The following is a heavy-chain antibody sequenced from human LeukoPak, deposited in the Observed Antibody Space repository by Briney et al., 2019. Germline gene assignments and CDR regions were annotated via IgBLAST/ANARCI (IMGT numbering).Heavy chain of an antibody. CDR2: IYHSGST. CDR3: ARTFRQWLWWRTFDY. Sequence: SETLSLTCTVSGYSISSGYYWGWIRQPPGKGLEWIGSIYHSGSTYYNPSLKSRVTISVDTSKNQFSLKLSSVTAADTAVYYCARTFRQWLWWRTFDYWGQGTLVTVSS. D-gene: IGHD6-19*01. V-gene: IGHV4-38-2*02. J-gene: IGHJ4*02. CDR1: GYSISSGYY.